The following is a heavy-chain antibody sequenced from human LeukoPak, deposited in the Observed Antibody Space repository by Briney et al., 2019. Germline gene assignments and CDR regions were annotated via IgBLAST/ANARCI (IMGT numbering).Heavy chain of an antibody. CDR2: ISGSGYST. V-gene: IGHV3-23*01. CDR1: GFTFSSYA. Sequence: GGSLRLSCAASGFTFSSYAMSWVRQAPGKGLEWVSVISGSGYSTYYADSVKGRFTISRDNSKNTLYLQMSSLRAEDTAVYYCAKDRSGSTAEYFQDWGQGTLVTVSS. J-gene: IGHJ1*01. CDR3: AKDRSGSTAEYFQD. D-gene: IGHD3-10*01.